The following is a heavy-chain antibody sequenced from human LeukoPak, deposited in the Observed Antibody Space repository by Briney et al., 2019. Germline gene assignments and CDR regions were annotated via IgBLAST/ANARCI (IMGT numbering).Heavy chain of an antibody. D-gene: IGHD3-22*01. J-gene: IGHJ3*02. CDR3: ATARGAYYFDGSGFSTNDAFDI. CDR1: GYTFSSYG. Sequence: GGSLRLSCAASGYTFSSYGMHWVRQAPGKGLEWVAIIYYDGSNQYYADCVKGRCTISRDNSQNTLYLQMKSLSAEDTAVYYCATARGAYYFDGSGFSTNDAFDIWGQGTRVTVFS. V-gene: IGHV3-33*01. CDR2: IYYDGSNQ.